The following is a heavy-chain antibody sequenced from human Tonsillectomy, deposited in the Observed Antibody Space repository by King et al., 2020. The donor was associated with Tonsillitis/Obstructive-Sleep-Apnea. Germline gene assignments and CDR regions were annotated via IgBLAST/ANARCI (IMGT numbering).Heavy chain of an antibody. CDR1: SGSVSSSSYY. J-gene: IGHJ6*03. Sequence: QLQESGPGLVKPSETLSLTCTVSSGSVSSSSYYWGWVRQPPGKGLEWIGTIYYSGTTYYNPSLKSRVTISVDTSKNQFSLKLSSVTAADTAVYYCARHIDYTNQYYYCMDVWGKGTTVTVAS. CDR2: IYYSGTT. D-gene: IGHD4-11*01. CDR3: ARHIDYTNQYYYCMDV. V-gene: IGHV4-39*01.